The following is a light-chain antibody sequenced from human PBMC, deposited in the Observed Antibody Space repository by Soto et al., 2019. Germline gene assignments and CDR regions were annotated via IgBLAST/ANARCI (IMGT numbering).Light chain of an antibody. CDR1: SSDVGSYNL. V-gene: IGLV2-23*02. Sequence: QSALTQPASVSGSPGQSITISCTGTSSDVGSYNLVSWYQQHPGKAPKLMIYEVSKRPSGVSNRFSGSKSGNTSSLTISGLQAEDEADYYCCSYAVSSSVFGGGTKLTVL. CDR2: EVS. CDR3: CSYAVSSSV. J-gene: IGLJ2*01.